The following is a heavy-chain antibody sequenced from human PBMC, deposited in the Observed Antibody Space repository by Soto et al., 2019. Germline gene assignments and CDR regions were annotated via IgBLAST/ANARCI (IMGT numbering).Heavy chain of an antibody. D-gene: IGHD6-13*01. Sequence: QVQLVQSGAEVKKPGASVKVSCKASGYTFTSYYIHWVRQAPGQWLEWMGIINPSDGSTSYAQKFQGRVTMTRDTSTSAVYMELNSLRSEDTAVYYCAREPYSSSSLVAAAGTVDGMDVWGQGTTVTVSS. CDR2: INPSDGST. CDR1: GYTFTSYY. V-gene: IGHV1-46*01. J-gene: IGHJ6*02. CDR3: AREPYSSSSLVAAAGTVDGMDV.